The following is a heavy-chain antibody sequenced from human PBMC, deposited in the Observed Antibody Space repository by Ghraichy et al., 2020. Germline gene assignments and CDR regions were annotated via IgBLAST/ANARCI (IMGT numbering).Heavy chain of an antibody. D-gene: IGHD3-3*01. CDR3: ARSPPRGWDFWSGYYIGPGAFDI. J-gene: IGHJ3*02. V-gene: IGHV4-31*03. CDR1: GGSISSGGYY. Sequence: SETLSLTCTVSGGSISSGGYYWSWIRQHPGKGLEWIGYIYYSGSTYYNPSLKSRVTISVDTSKNQFSLKLSSVTAADTAVYYCARSPPRGWDFWSGYYIGPGAFDIWGQGTMVTVSS. CDR2: IYYSGST.